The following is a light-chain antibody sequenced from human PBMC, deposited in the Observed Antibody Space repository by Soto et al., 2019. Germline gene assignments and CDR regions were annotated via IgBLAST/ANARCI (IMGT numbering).Light chain of an antibody. CDR1: QSVSIN. CDR3: QQYNNWPPYT. Sequence: ENVLTQSPGTLSVSPGERATLSCRASQSVSINLAWYQQKPGQAPRLLIYGASTRATGIPARFSGSGSATEFTLTISSLQSEDFAVYYCQQYNNWPPYTFGQGTKLEIK. V-gene: IGKV3-15*01. J-gene: IGKJ2*01. CDR2: GAS.